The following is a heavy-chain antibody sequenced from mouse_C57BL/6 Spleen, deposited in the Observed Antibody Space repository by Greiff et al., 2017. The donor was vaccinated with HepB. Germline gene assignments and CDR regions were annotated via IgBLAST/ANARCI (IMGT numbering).Heavy chain of an antibody. D-gene: IGHD2-4*01. V-gene: IGHV1-78*01. CDR3: AREDYDYSVPYYFDY. CDR2: IYPRDGST. CDR1: GYTFTDHT. J-gene: IGHJ2*01. Sequence: QVQLQQSDAELVKPGASVKISCKVSGYTFTDHTIHWMKQRPEQGLEWIGYIYPRDGSTKYNEKFKGKATLTADKSSSTAYMQLNSLTSEDSAVYFCAREDYDYSVPYYFDYWGQGTTLTVSS.